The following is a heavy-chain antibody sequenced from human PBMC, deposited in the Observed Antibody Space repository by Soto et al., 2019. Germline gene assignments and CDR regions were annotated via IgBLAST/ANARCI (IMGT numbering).Heavy chain of an antibody. Sequence: QVQLVKSGAEVKKPGASVKVSCKASGYTFTSYDINWVRQATGQGLEWMGWMNPNSGNTGYAQKFQGRVTMTRNTSISTAYMELSSLRSADTAVYYCASVYYGSGSFYMDVWGQGTTVTVSS. V-gene: IGHV1-8*01. CDR3: ASVYYGSGSFYMDV. J-gene: IGHJ6*02. D-gene: IGHD3-10*01. CDR1: GYTFTSYD. CDR2: MNPNSGNT.